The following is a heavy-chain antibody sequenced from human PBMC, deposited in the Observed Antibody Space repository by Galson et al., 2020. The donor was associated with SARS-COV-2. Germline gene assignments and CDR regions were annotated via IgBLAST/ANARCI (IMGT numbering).Heavy chain of an antibody. CDR2: ILYDGINR. CDR1: GFSFGSSG. J-gene: IGHJ4*02. CDR3: ARGLYSGRGPFDY. V-gene: IGHV3-33*08. Sequence: GESLKISCATSGFSFGSSGMEWVRQAPGKGLEWLAFILYDGINRHYADSVKGRFTISRDNSNKTLYLEMESLRAEDTAVYYCARGLYSGRGPFDYWGQGAQVTVSS. D-gene: IGHD2-15*01.